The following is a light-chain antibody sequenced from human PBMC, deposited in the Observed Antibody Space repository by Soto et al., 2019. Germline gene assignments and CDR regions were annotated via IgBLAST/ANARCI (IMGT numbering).Light chain of an antibody. CDR2: DDN. Sequence: QSALAQPPSVSAATGQKVTISCSGSSSNIGGNSVSWYQQLPGTAPKLLIYDDNKRPSGIPDRFSGSKSGTSATLGITGFQTGDEADYYCGSWDSSLSAYVVGTGTKVTVL. V-gene: IGLV1-51*01. CDR1: SSNIGGNS. CDR3: GSWDSSLSAYV. J-gene: IGLJ1*01.